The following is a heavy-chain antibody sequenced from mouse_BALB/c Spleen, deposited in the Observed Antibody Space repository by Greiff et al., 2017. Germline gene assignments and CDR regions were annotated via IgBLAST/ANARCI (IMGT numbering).Heavy chain of an antibody. CDR2: ISSGGST. CDR1: GFTFSSYA. D-gene: IGHD2-2*01. J-gene: IGHJ4*01. CDR3: ASDGYDVYYAMDY. Sequence: EVMLVESGGGLVKPGGSLKLSCAASGFTFSSYAMSWVRQTPEKRLEWVASISSGGSTYYPDSVKGRFTISRDNARNILYLQMSSLRSEDTAMYYCASDGYDVYYAMDYWGQGTSVTVSS. V-gene: IGHV5-6-5*01.